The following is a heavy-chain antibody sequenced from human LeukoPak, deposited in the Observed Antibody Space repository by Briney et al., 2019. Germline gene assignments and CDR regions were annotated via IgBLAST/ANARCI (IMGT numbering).Heavy chain of an antibody. CDR3: ARGGKYYYDSSGYQTCDSFDI. D-gene: IGHD3-22*01. CDR2: IIAILGIA. V-gene: IGHV1-69*04. Sequence: ASVKVSCKASGGTFSSYAISWVRQAPGQGLEWMGRIIAILGIANYAQKFQGRVTITADKSTSTAYMELSSLRSEDTAVYYCARGGKYYYDSSGYQTCDSFDIWGQGTMVTVSS. CDR1: GGTFSSYA. J-gene: IGHJ3*02.